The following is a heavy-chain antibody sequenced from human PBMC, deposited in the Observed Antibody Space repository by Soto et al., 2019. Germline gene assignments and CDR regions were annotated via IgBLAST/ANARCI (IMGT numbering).Heavy chain of an antibody. D-gene: IGHD3-22*01. CDR2: IGGDDPRGVSS. J-gene: IGHJ4*02. V-gene: IGHV3-23*01. Sequence: PGGSLRLSCVGTGFIFSDHGMTWVRQAPGKGLEWIASIGGDDPRGVSSYYGDSQEGRFTISRDNSKNTLYLQMNSLRAEDTAVYYCAKDPYYYDSSGYYCDYWGQGTLVTVSS. CDR1: GFIFSDHG. CDR3: AKDPYYYDSSGYYCDY.